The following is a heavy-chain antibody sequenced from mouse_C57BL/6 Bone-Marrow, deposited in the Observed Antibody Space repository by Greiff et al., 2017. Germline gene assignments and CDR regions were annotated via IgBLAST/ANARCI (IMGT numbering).Heavy chain of an antibody. CDR3: ARQAGYGYAMDY. Sequence: EVKLMESGGDLVKPGGSLKLSCAASGFTFSSYGMSWVRQTPDKRLEWVATISSGGSYTYYPDSVKGRFTITRDNAKNTLYLQMSSLKSEDTAVYYCARQAGYGYAMDYWGQGTSVTVSS. D-gene: IGHD2-2*01. V-gene: IGHV5-6*01. J-gene: IGHJ4*01. CDR2: ISSGGSYT. CDR1: GFTFSSYG.